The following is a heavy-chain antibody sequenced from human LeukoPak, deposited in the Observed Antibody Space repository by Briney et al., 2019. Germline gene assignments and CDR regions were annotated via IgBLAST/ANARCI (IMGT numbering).Heavy chain of an antibody. Sequence: ASVKVSCKASGYTFTSYYMHWVRQAPGQGLEWMGIINPSGGSTSYAQKFQGRVTMTRDTSTSTVYMELSSLRSEDTAVCYCARGYCSSTSCYTPVYWGQGTLVTVSS. CDR3: ARGYCSSTSCYTPVY. CDR2: INPSGGST. D-gene: IGHD2-2*02. CDR1: GYTFTSYY. J-gene: IGHJ4*02. V-gene: IGHV1-46*03.